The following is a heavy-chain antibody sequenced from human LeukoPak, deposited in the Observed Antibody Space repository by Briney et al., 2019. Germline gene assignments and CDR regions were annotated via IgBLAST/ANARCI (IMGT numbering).Heavy chain of an antibody. CDR2: INTYNGKT. CDR3: ARDTPQHLKRFDY. D-gene: IGHD6-13*01. CDR1: GYTLNKFG. J-gene: IGHJ4*02. Sequence: GASVKVSCKASGYTLNKFGMSWVRQAPGQGLEWLGWINTYNGKTKLGEKSQGRVTMTTDTSTSTVYMELTSLRTDDTAVYFCARDTPQHLKRFDYWGPGTLVTVSS. V-gene: IGHV1-18*01.